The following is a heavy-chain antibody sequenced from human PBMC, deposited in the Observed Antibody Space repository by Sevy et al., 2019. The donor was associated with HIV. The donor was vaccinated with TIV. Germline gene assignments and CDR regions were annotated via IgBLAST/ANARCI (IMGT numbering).Heavy chain of an antibody. Sequence: GGSLRLSCAASGFTVSSNYMSWVRQAPGKGLEWVSVIYSGGSTYYADSVKGRFTISRDNSKNTRYLQMNSLRAEDTAVYYCARGTITMVHFDYWGQGTLVTVSS. CDR1: GFTVSSNY. CDR3: ARGTITMVHFDY. J-gene: IGHJ4*02. V-gene: IGHV3-53*01. CDR2: IYSGGST. D-gene: IGHD3-10*01.